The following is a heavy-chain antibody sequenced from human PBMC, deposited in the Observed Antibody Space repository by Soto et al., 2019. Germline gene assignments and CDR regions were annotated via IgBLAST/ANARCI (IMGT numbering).Heavy chain of an antibody. Sequence: QVQLLESGGGVVQPGRSLRLSCAASGLTFSSSAMHWVGQAPGKGLEWVALISYDGSNKYYVDSVKGRFTISRDNSKNTLDLQMNSLREEDTAVYYCAAETKSYFYGMDVWGQGTTVTVSS. CDR2: ISYDGSNK. CDR1: GLTFSSSA. V-gene: IGHV3-30*03. CDR3: AAETKSYFYGMDV. J-gene: IGHJ6*02.